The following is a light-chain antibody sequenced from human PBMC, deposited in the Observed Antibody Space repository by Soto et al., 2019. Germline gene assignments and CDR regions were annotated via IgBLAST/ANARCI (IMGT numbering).Light chain of an antibody. CDR3: QQYNNWPIT. Sequence: EMVMTQSPGTLSVSPGERATLSRRANQNIISTLAWYQQKPGQAPRLLIYGASTRATGVPARFSGSGSGTEFTLTISSLQSEDFEVYYCQQYNNWPITLGQGTRLEIK. CDR1: QNIIST. CDR2: GAS. V-gene: IGKV3-15*01. J-gene: IGKJ5*01.